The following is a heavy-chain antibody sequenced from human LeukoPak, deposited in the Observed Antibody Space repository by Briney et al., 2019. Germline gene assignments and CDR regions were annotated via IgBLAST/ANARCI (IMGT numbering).Heavy chain of an antibody. CDR1: GSPFANNW. CDR3: ARARYCANSVCHIGGGLDV. D-gene: IGHD2-8*01. V-gene: IGHV3-7*04. Sequence: GASLRLSRAASGSPFANNWMTCVRQAPGKGLEWVATIKQDGRETYYVDSVKGRFSISRDNARDSMYLQMNILRAEDAAVYYCARARYCANSVCHIGGGLDVWGPGTTVTVSS. J-gene: IGHJ6*02. CDR2: IKQDGRET.